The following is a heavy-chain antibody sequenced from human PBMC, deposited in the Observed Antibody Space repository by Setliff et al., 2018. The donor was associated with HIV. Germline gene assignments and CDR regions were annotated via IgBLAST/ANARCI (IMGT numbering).Heavy chain of an antibody. CDR3: ARARAAAGTQGTFDY. V-gene: IGHV4-59*01. CDR1: GGSISRNY. D-gene: IGHD6-13*01. J-gene: IGHJ4*02. CDR2: IYYSGRT. Sequence: PSETLSLTCSVSGGSISRNYWSWIRQPPGKGLEWIGYIYYSGRTNYNPSLKSRVTMSVDTSKNQFSLKLSSVTAADTAVYYCARARAAAGTQGTFDYWGQGTLVTVSS.